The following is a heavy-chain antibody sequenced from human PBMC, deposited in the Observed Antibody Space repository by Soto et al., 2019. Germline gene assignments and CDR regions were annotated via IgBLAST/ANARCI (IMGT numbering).Heavy chain of an antibody. CDR3: VTYSSSDAFGI. Sequence: GGALIVSCSASVFTFSIYAMDWVRQAPGKGLEYVSAISSNGGSTYYADSVKGRFTISRDNSKNTLYLQMSSLRAEDTAVYYCVTYSSSDAFGIWGQGTMVTVSS. CDR1: VFTFSIYA. J-gene: IGHJ3*02. D-gene: IGHD6-6*01. CDR2: ISSNGGST. V-gene: IGHV3-64D*06.